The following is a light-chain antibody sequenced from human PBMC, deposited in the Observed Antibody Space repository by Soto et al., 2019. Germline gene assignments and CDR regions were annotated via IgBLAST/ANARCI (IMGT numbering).Light chain of an antibody. Sequence: EIRMYHSPSTVSAYVGDRVKITCRASQVIRRWLAWYQVKPGKAPKLLIYDVSTLENGVPSRFSGSESGTEFTLTISSLQPDDSATYYCQQYNSYWTFGQGTKV. J-gene: IGKJ1*01. CDR1: QVIRRW. CDR2: DVS. CDR3: QQYNSYWT. V-gene: IGKV1-5*01.